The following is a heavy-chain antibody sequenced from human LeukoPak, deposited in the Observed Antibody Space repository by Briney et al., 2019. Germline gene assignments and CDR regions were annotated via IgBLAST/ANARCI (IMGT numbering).Heavy chain of an antibody. CDR3: ARRGSGSPFDY. CDR2: IYYSGST. D-gene: IGHD3-10*01. Sequence: SETLSLTCTVSGDSISTGSYCWAWVRQSPGKGLECIGTIYYSGSTYSNPSLESRVTISVVPSKSQFSLKLSSVTAADTAVYYCARRGSGSPFDYWGQGTLVTVSS. J-gene: IGHJ4*02. CDR1: GDSISTGSYC. V-gene: IGHV4-39*01.